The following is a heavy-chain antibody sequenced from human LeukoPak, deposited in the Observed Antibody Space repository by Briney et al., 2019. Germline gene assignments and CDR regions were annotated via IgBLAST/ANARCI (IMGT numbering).Heavy chain of an antibody. V-gene: IGHV1-18*01. CDR3: ARDGIENRFWSLFDY. J-gene: IGHJ4*02. Sequence: GASVKVSCKTSGYTFTSYGISWVRQAPGQGLEWMGWISGYNGITNFDQKFQDRVTMTTDTSTNTAYMELRSLRSDDTAMYYCARDGIENRFWSLFDYWGQGTLVTVSS. D-gene: IGHD3-3*01. CDR2: ISGYNGIT. CDR1: GYTFTSYG.